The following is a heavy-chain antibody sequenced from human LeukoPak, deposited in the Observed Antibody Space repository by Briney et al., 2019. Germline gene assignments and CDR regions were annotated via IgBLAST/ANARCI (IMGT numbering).Heavy chain of an antibody. CDR3: ARASNVDIVATLAIDY. D-gene: IGHD5-12*01. Sequence: ASVKVSCKASGYTFTGYYMHWVRQAPGQGLEWMGIINPSGGSTSYAQKFQGRVTMTRDMSTSTVYMELSSLRSEDTAVYYCARASNVDIVATLAIDYWGQGTLVTVSS. J-gene: IGHJ4*02. CDR1: GYTFTGYY. CDR2: INPSGGST. V-gene: IGHV1-46*01.